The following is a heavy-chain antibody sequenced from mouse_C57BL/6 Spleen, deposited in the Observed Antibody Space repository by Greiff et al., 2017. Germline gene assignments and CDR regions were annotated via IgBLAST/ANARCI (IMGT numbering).Heavy chain of an antibody. Sequence: QVQLQQPGPELVKPGASVKISCKASGYAFSSSWMNWVKQRPGKGLEWIGRIYPGDGETNYNGKFKGKATLTADKSSSTAYMQLRSLTSEDSAVYFCARHYGYDEYYAMYYCGQLTSVTFSS. J-gene: IGHJ4*01. CDR2: IYPGDGET. V-gene: IGHV1-82*01. CDR3: ARHYGYDEYYAMYY. D-gene: IGHD2-2*01. CDR1: GYAFSSSW.